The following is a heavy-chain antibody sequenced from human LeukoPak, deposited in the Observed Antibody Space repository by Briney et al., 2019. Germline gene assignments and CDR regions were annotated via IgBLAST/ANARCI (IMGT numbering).Heavy chain of an antibody. Sequence: GRSLRLSCAASGFTFSSYGMHWVRQAPGKGLEWVAVISYDGSNKYYADSVKGRFTISRDNSKNTLYLQMNSLRAEDTAVYYCARGGYIAAAGTSGLLDYWGQGTLVTVSS. V-gene: IGHV3-30*03. CDR3: ARGGYIAAAGTSGLLDY. J-gene: IGHJ4*02. CDR1: GFTFSSYG. D-gene: IGHD6-13*01. CDR2: ISYDGSNK.